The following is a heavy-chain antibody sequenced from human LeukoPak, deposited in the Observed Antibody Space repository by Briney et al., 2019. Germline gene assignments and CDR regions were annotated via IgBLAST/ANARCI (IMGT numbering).Heavy chain of an antibody. Sequence: SETLSLTCTVSGGSISSYYWSWIRQPAGKGLEWIGRIHTSGSTNYNPSLKSRVTMSVDTSKNQFSLKLSSVTAADTAVYYCARRAMLAYCGGDCLDAFDIWGQGTMVTVSS. CDR3: ARRAMLAYCGGDCLDAFDI. J-gene: IGHJ3*02. D-gene: IGHD2-21*02. CDR2: IHTSGST. CDR1: GGSISSYY. V-gene: IGHV4-4*07.